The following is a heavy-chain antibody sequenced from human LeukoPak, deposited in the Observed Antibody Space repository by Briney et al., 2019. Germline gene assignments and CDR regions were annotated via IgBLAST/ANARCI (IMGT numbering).Heavy chain of an antibody. J-gene: IGHJ4*02. V-gene: IGHV4-61*05. D-gene: IGHD2-2*01. CDR2: IYYSGST. CDR1: GGSISSNSYY. CDR3: ARDQLYYFDY. Sequence: PSETLSLTCTVSGGSISSNSYYWSWIRQPPGKGLEWIGYIYYSGSTNYNPSLKSRVTISVDRSKNQFSLKLSSVTAADTAVYYCARDQLYYFDYWGQGTLVTVSS.